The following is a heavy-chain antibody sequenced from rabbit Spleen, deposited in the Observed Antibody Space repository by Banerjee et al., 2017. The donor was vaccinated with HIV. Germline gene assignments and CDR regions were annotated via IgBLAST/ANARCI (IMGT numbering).Heavy chain of an antibody. CDR1: GFSFSNKAV. Sequence: QEQLVESGGGLVRPEGSLKLSCTASGFSFSNKAVMCWVRQAPGKGLQWIACINTVTGKAVYATWAKGRFTFSKTSSTTVTLQMTSLTAADTATYFCARAVDGGYDYYKLWGQGTLVTVS. J-gene: IGHJ4*01. CDR3: ARAVDGGYDYYKL. D-gene: IGHD6-1*01. CDR2: INTVTGKA. V-gene: IGHV1S45*01.